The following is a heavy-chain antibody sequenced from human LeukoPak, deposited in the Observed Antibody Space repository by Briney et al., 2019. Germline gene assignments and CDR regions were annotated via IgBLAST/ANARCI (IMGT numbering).Heavy chain of an antibody. J-gene: IGHJ4*02. V-gene: IGHV3-15*01. D-gene: IGHD3-22*01. CDR3: TTDPLYYYDSSGYYYDFFDY. CDR1: GFTVSSNY. CDR2: IKSKTDGGTT. Sequence: GGSLRLSCAASGFTVSSNYMGWVRQAPGKGLEWVGRIKSKTDGGTTDYAAPVKGRFTISRDDSKNTLYLQMNSLKTEDTAVYYCTTDPLYYYDSSGYYYDFFDYWGQGTLVTVSS.